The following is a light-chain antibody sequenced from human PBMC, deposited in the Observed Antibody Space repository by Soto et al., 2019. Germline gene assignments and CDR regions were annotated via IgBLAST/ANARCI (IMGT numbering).Light chain of an antibody. J-gene: IGKJ1*01. CDR1: QSITKY. CDR2: DVS. V-gene: IGKV1-5*01. Sequence: DIQMTQSPSTLSVSVGDRVTITCRASQSITKYLGWYQQKPGEAPDLLIYDVSILESGVPSRFSGSGSGTEFTLTISSLQADYFATYYCQQYNSYSSLTFGQGTKVEI. CDR3: QQYNSYSSLT.